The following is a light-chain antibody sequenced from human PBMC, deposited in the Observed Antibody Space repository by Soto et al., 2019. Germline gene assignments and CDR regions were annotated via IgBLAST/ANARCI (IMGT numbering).Light chain of an antibody. J-gene: IGLJ3*02. CDR1: SSNIGSNT. CDR3: AAWDDSLIGSNWV. V-gene: IGLV1-44*01. CDR2: SNN. Sequence: QSVLTQPPSASGTPGQRVTISCSGSSSNIGSNTVNWYQQLPGTAPKLLIYSNNQRPSGVPDRFSGSKSGTSASLAISGLQSEDEADYYYAAWDDSLIGSNWVFGGGTKLTVL.